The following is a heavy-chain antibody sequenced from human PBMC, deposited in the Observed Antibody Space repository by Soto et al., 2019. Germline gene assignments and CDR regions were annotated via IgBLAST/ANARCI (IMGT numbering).Heavy chain of an antibody. J-gene: IGHJ4*02. D-gene: IGHD3-10*01. CDR1: GFTFSSYG. CDR2: ISYDGSNK. V-gene: IGHV3-30*18. Sequence: QVQLVESGGGVVQPGRSLRLSCAASGFTFSSYGMHWVRQAPGKGLEWVAVISYDGSNKYYADSVKGRFTISRDNSKNTLYLQMNSLRAEDTAVYYCAKDLWLSSGDYGDYWGQGTLVTVSS. CDR3: AKDLWLSSGDYGDY.